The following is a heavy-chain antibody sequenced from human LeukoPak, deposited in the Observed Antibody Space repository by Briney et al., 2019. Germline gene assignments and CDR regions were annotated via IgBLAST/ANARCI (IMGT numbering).Heavy chain of an antibody. D-gene: IGHD3-10*01. CDR2: ISSSGSTI. V-gene: IGHV3-48*03. Sequence: GGSLRLSCAASGFTFSSYEMNWVRQAPGKGLEWVSYISSSGSTIYYADSVKGRFTISRDNAKNSLYLQMNSLRAEDTAVYYCARETTMVRWGYMDVWGKGTTVTISS. CDR1: GFTFSSYE. CDR3: ARETTMVRWGYMDV. J-gene: IGHJ6*03.